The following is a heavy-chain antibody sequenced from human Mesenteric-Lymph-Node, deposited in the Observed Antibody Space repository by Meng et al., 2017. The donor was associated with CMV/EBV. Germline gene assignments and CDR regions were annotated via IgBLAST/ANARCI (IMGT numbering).Heavy chain of an antibody. CDR1: GFSSGYYS. CDR2: IRRKSYGGTT. V-gene: IGHV3-49*02. D-gene: IGHD3-10*01. CDR3: TRDPAHYYASGTYSTDYYYYGMDV. J-gene: IGHJ6*02. Sequence: GESLKISCTASGFSSGYYSMSWLRPAPGKGLEWVGFIRRKSYGGTTEYSASVKDRFTISRDDSKSIVYLQMSSLKTEDTGVYYCTRDPAHYYASGTYSTDYYYYGMDVWGQGTTVTVSS.